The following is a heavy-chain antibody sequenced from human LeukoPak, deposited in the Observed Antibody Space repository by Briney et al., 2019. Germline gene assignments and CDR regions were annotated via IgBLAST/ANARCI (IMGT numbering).Heavy chain of an antibody. CDR3: VRGRYSSGWYKEKTWFDP. Sequence: PSETLSLTCAVYGGSFSGFYWSWIRQPPGKGLEWIGDINHSGGTNYIPSLKSRVTMSVDTSKNQVSLRLRSVSAADTAVYYCVRGRYSSGWYKEKTWFDPWGQGILVTVSS. D-gene: IGHD6-19*01. CDR1: GGSFSGFY. J-gene: IGHJ5*02. CDR2: INHSGGT. V-gene: IGHV4-34*01.